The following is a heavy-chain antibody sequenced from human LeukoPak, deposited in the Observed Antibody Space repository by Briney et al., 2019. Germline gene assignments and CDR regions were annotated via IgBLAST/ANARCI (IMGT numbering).Heavy chain of an antibody. CDR2: IITNLAST. Sequence: SVKVSCKASGSAFSGYTITWVRQAPGQGLEWVGGIITNLASTNYAQKFQGRVTISADDSTSTAYMQLRSLTSEDTAFYYCALAFSGYDRWFPEPPDQWGQGTLVTVPS. CDR1: GSAFSGYT. D-gene: IGHD5-12*01. J-gene: IGHJ4*02. CDR3: ALAFSGYDRWFPEPPDQ. V-gene: IGHV1-69*01.